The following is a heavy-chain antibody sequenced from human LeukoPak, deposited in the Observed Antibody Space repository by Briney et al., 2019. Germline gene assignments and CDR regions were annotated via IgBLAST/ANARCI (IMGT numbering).Heavy chain of an antibody. V-gene: IGHV4-34*01. J-gene: IGHJ5*02. D-gene: IGHD6-13*01. CDR1: GGSFSGYY. CDR2: INHSGST. CDR3: ARARPGAAGTRWFDP. Sequence: PSETLSLTCAVYGGSFSGYYRSWIRQPPGKGLEWIGEINHSGSTNYNPSLKSRVTISVDTSKNQFSLKLSSVTAADTAVYYCARARPGAAGTRWFDPWGQGTLVTVSS.